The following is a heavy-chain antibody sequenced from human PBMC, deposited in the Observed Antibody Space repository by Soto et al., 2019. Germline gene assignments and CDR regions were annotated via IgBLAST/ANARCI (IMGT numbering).Heavy chain of an antibody. CDR2: IYYTGKT. CDR1: GGSISSGGTGSY. D-gene: IGHD1-1*01. Sequence: QVQLQESGPGLVKPSQTLSLTCTVSGGSISSGGTGSYWTWIRQLPGKGLEWIGYIYYTGKTYFNPSLKSRPTTSIDTSETQFSLKLTSVPAADTAVYFCASGHDAYKVRYWGQGTLVTVSS. V-gene: IGHV4-31*03. J-gene: IGHJ4*02. CDR3: ASGHDAYKVRY.